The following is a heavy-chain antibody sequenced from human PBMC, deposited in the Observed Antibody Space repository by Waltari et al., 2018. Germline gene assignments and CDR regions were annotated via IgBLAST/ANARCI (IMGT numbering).Heavy chain of an antibody. J-gene: IGHJ6*02. CDR1: GFTVSSNY. D-gene: IGHD6-13*01. CDR3: ARDLRSYSSSWAPYYYGMDV. V-gene: IGHV3-53*01. Sequence: EVQLVESGGGLIQPGGSLRLSCAASGFTVSSNYMSWVRQAPGKGLEWVSVIYSGGSTYYADSVKGRFTISRDNSKNTLYLQMNSLRAEDTAVYYCARDLRSYSSSWAPYYYGMDVWGQGTTVTVSS. CDR2: IYSGGST.